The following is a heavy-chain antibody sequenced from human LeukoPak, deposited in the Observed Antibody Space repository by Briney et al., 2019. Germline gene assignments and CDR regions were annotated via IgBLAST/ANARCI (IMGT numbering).Heavy chain of an antibody. V-gene: IGHV4-61*10. CDR1: TGSVSSGTYY. CDR2: IYTSGST. J-gene: IGHJ6*03. Sequence: SETLSLTCTVSTGSVSSGTYYWTWIRQPAGKGLEWIGHIYTSGSTNYNPSLRSRDTISLDASKNQFSLRLTSVTAADTAVYYCARDRYLDVWGKGTTVTVSS. CDR3: ARDRYLDV.